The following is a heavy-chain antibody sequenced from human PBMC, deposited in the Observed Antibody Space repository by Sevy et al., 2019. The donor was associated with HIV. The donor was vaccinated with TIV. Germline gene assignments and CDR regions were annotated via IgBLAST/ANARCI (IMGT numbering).Heavy chain of an antibody. J-gene: IGHJ4*02. V-gene: IGHV3-30*02. CDR3: AKNTAAAGVGGFDY. CDR1: GFTFSYYG. D-gene: IGHD6-13*01. CDR2: IQYDGNNK. Sequence: GGSLRLSCAASGFTFSYYGMHWVRQAPGKGLEWVTFIQYDGNNKYYADSVKGRFTISRDNSKNMFFLQMNDLRAEDTALYYCAKNTAAAGVGGFDYWGQGALVTVSS.